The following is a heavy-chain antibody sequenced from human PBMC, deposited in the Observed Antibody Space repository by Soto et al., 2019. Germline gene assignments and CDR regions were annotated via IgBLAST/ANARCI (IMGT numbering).Heavy chain of an antibody. D-gene: IGHD6-13*01. CDR1: GGSISSGGYY. CDR2: IYYSGST. V-gene: IGHV4-31*03. J-gene: IGHJ5*02. Sequence: QVQLQESGPGLVKPSQTLSLTCTVSGGSISSGGYYWSWIRQHPGKGLEWIGYIYYSGSTYYNPSLKSRVTISVDTSKNQFSLKLSSVTAADTAVYYCARASYSSSWYSFNWFGPWGQGTLVTVSS. CDR3: ARASYSSSWYSFNWFGP.